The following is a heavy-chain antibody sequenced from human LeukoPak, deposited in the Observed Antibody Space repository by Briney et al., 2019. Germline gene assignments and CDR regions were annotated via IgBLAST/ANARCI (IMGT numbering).Heavy chain of an antibody. CDR2: IRSSIYGGTP. J-gene: IGHJ4*02. Sequence: GGSLRLSCTSSVFTFREFAVSWFRQAPWKGLEWIGFIRSSIYGGTPKAAASVKGRFIFSRDDSKGVAYLRMNSLKTDDTAVYYCSREWGNGNDLRPDSWGQGTLVTVSS. V-gene: IGHV3-49*03. CDR3: SREWGNGNDLRPDS. CDR1: VFTFREFA. D-gene: IGHD1-1*01.